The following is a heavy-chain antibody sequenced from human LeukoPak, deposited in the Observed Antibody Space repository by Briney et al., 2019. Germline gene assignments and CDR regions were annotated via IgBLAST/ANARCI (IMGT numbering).Heavy chain of an antibody. Sequence: GASVKVSFKASGGTFSSYAISWVRQAPGQGLEWMGGIIPIFGTANYAQKFQGRVTITADESTSTAYMELSSLRSEDTAVYYCARAQGVTMVRGVIDYYYGMDVWGKGTTVTVSS. CDR3: ARAQGVTMVRGVIDYYYGMDV. J-gene: IGHJ6*04. CDR1: GGTFSSYA. V-gene: IGHV1-69*01. D-gene: IGHD3-10*01. CDR2: IIPIFGTA.